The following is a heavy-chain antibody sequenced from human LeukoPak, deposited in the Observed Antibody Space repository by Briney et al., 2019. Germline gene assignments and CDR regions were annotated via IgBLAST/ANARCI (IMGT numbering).Heavy chain of an antibody. V-gene: IGHV4-59*08. D-gene: IGHD2-2*01. CDR1: GGSISSYY. J-gene: IGHJ3*02. CDR2: IYYSGST. Sequence: SETLSLTCTVSGGSISSYYWSWIRQPPGKGLEWIGYIYYSGSTNYNPSLKSRVIISLDPSMNQFSLKLNSVTAADTAVYYCTRQIDVGCSSASCYGHGAFDIWGPGTVVTVSS. CDR3: TRQIDVGCSSASCYGHGAFDI.